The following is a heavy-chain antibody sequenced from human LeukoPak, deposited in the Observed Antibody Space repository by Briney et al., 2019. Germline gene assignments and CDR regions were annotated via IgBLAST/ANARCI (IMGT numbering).Heavy chain of an antibody. J-gene: IGHJ5*02. D-gene: IGHD6-19*01. CDR2: ISYDGSNR. CDR3: ARDPYSSGINWFDP. V-gene: IGHV3-30*04. CDR1: RFTFSTYA. Sequence: GGSLRLSCAASRFTFSTYAMHWVRQAPGKGLEWVAVISYDGSNRYYADSAKGRFTISRDNSKNTVYLQMNSLTTEDTAVYYCARDPYSSGINWFDPWGQGTLVTVSS.